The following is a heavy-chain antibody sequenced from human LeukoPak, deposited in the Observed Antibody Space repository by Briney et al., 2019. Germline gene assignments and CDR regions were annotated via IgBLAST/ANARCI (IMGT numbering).Heavy chain of an antibody. Sequence: SETLSLTCTVSGGSISIYYWSWIRQPPGKGLEWIGEINHSGSTNYNPSLKSRVTISVDTSKSQFSLNLSSVTAADTAVYYCARLRPYHYGYMDVWGKGTTVT. J-gene: IGHJ6*03. CDR3: ARLRPYHYGYMDV. D-gene: IGHD3-10*01. V-gene: IGHV4-34*01. CDR2: INHSGST. CDR1: GGSISIYY.